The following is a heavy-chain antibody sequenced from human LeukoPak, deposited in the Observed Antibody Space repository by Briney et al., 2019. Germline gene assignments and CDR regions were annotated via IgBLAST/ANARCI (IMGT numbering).Heavy chain of an antibody. Sequence: ASVKVSCKVSGYTLTELSMHWVRQAPGKGLEWMGGFDPEDGETIYAQKFQGRVTMTEDTSTDTAYMELSSLRSEDTAVYYCARAAGTQQQDRYCSGGSCYSEVYYYGMDVWGQGTTVTVSS. V-gene: IGHV1-24*01. J-gene: IGHJ6*02. CDR1: GYTLTELS. CDR3: ARAAGTQQQDRYCSGGSCYSEVYYYGMDV. D-gene: IGHD2-15*01. CDR2: FDPEDGET.